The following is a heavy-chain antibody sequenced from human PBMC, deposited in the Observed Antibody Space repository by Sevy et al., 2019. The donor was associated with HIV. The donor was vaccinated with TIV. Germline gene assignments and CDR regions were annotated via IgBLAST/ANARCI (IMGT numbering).Heavy chain of an antibody. J-gene: IGHJ5*02. CDR3: ARSPPVVVVPGAPSWFDP. Sequence: SETLSLTCGVHDGSFSGYYWNWIRQLPGKVLEWIGEINESGITYYNPSLKSRVTISVDTSKKQFSLKLNSVTAADTAVYFCARSPPVVVVPGAPSWFDPWGQGTLVTIS. CDR2: INESGIT. CDR1: DGSFSGYY. D-gene: IGHD2-2*01. V-gene: IGHV4-34*01.